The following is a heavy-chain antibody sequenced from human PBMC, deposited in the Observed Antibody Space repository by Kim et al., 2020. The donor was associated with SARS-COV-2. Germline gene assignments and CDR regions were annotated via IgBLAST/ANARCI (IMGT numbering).Heavy chain of an antibody. CDR3: ARDQVGHQGFDY. J-gene: IGHJ4*02. CDR2: ISYDGSNK. V-gene: IGHV3-30-3*01. Sequence: GGSLRLSCAASGFTFSSYAMHWVRQAPGKGLEWVAVISYDGSNKYYADSVKGRFTISRDNSKNTLYLQMNSLRAEDTAVYYCARDQVGHQGFDYWGQGTLATVPS. D-gene: IGHD2-2*01. CDR1: GFTFSSYA.